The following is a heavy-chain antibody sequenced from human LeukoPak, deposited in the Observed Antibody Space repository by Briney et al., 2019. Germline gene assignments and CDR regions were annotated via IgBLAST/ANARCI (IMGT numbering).Heavy chain of an antibody. D-gene: IGHD1/OR15-1a*01. CDR1: GGSVGSGTYY. V-gene: IGHV4-39*07. Sequence: SETLSLTCTVSGGSVGSGTYYWSWIRQSPGKGLEWIGNVYYSGSAYYNPSLESRVTMSVDTSKNQFSLKLSSVTAADTAVYYCARKPIINNAWYYFDYWGQGTLVTVSS. CDR2: VYYSGSA. J-gene: IGHJ4*02. CDR3: ARKPIINNAWYYFDY.